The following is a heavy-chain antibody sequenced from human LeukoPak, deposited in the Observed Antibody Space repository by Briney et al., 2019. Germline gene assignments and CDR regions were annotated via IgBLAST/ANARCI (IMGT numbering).Heavy chain of an antibody. CDR1: GYTFTGYY. Sequence: GASVKVSCKASGYTFTGYYTHWVRQAPGQGLEWMGWINPNSGDTNYAQKFQGRVTMTRDTSINTAYMELSRLRTDDTAVYYCAKNPYEYYFDYWGQGTLVTVSS. CDR2: INPNSGDT. CDR3: AKNPYEYYFDY. J-gene: IGHJ4*02. V-gene: IGHV1-2*02. D-gene: IGHD5-12*01.